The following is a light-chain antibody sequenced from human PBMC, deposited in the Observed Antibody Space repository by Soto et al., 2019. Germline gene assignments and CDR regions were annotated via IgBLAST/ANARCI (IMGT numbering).Light chain of an antibody. CDR1: QDISNY. CDR2: DAS. V-gene: IGKV1-33*01. J-gene: IGKJ5*01. CDR3: QQSDSLPIT. Sequence: DIQMTQSPSSLSASVGDRVTITCRACQDISNYLNWYQQRPGKAPKLLIYDASNLERRVPSRFSGTRSGTHFTFAITSLQPEDVATYYCQQSDSLPITFGQGTRLEI.